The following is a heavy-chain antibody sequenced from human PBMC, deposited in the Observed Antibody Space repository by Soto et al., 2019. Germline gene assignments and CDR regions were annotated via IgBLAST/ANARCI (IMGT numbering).Heavy chain of an antibody. CDR3: ARDSGYAPHPPIDY. Sequence: QVPLVESGGGVVQPGRSLRLSCAASGFTFSSYGMHWVRQAPGKGLEWVAVIWYDGSNKYYADSVKGRFTISRDNSKNTLYLQMNSLRAEDTAVYYCARDSGYAPHPPIDYWGQGTLVTVSS. V-gene: IGHV3-33*01. J-gene: IGHJ4*02. CDR2: IWYDGSNK. CDR1: GFTFSSYG. D-gene: IGHD5-12*01.